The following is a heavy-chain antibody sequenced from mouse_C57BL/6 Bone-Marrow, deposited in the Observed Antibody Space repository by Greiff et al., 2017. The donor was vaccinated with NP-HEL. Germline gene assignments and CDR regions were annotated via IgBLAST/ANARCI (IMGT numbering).Heavy chain of an antibody. CDR2: IDPDTGGT. CDR3: TRSFYYGSYAYFDY. Sequence: VKLMESGAELVRPGASVTLSCKASGYTFTDYEMHWVKQTPVHGLEWIGAIDPDTGGTAYNQKFKGKATLTADKSSSTAYMELRSLTSEDSAVYYCTRSFYYGSYAYFDYWGQGTTLTVSS. CDR1: GYTFTDYE. D-gene: IGHD2-1*01. V-gene: IGHV1-15*01. J-gene: IGHJ2*01.